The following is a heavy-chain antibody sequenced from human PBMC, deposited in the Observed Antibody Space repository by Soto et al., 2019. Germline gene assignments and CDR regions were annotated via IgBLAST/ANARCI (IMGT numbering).Heavy chain of an antibody. CDR2: IYHSGST. J-gene: IGHJ6*02. CDR1: GGSISSGGYS. D-gene: IGHD5-12*01. Sequence: QLQLQESGSGLVKPSQTLSLTCAVSGGSISSGGYSWSWIRQPPGKGLEWIGYIYHSGSTYYNPSLKSRVTTSVDRSKNQLSLKLSSVTAADTAVYYCARRRGFPYYYGMDVWGQGTTVTVSS. V-gene: IGHV4-30-2*01. CDR3: ARRRGFPYYYGMDV.